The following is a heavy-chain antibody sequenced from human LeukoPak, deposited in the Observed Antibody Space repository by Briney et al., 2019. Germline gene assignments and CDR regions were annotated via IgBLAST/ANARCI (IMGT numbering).Heavy chain of an antibody. Sequence: SETLSLTCTVSGGSMNSYYWSWIRQPPGKGLEWVGYIYYSGSTNYNPSLKSRATISIDTSKNQFSLKLSSVTAADTAVYYCARETTDYYGSGRSFDYWGQGTLVTVSS. CDR1: GGSMNSYY. CDR2: IYYSGST. CDR3: ARETTDYYGSGRSFDY. J-gene: IGHJ4*02. D-gene: IGHD3-10*01. V-gene: IGHV4-59*12.